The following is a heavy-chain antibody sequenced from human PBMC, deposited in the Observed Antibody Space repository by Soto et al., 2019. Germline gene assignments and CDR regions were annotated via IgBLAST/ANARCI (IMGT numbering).Heavy chain of an antibody. Sequence: SVKVSCKASGGTFTSTAIDWVRQAPGQGLEWMGAIIPNFGTTNYAQKFQGRATITADESTSTVYMELRSLRSDDTAVYYCARDPADTSMLTGYYGMDVWGQGTTVTVSS. CDR3: ARDPADTSMLTGYYGMDV. J-gene: IGHJ6*02. D-gene: IGHD5-18*01. CDR2: IIPNFGTT. V-gene: IGHV1-69*13. CDR1: GGTFTSTA.